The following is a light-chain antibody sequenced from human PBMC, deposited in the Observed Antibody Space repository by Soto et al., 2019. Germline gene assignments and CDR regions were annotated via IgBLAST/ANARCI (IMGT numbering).Light chain of an antibody. CDR2: KAS. CDR1: QTISSW. V-gene: IGKV1-5*03. J-gene: IGKJ1*01. Sequence: DIPMTQSPSTLSGSVGDIVTITCRASQTISSWLAWYQQKPGKAPKFMIYKASTLKSGVPSRFSGSGSGTEFTLTISSLQPDDVATYYCQHYNSYSEALGQGTKVDIK. CDR3: QHYNSYSEA.